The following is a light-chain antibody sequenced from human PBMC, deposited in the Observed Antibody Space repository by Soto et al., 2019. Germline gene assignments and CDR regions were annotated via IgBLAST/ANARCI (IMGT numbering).Light chain of an antibody. CDR1: QSVSSSY. Sequence: EIVLTQSPATLSLSPGERATLSCGASQSVSSSYLAWYQQKPGLAPRFLIYDASSRATGIPDRFSGSGSGTDFILTIGRLEPEDFALYYCQQYGSSQYTFGQGTKLEIK. J-gene: IGKJ2*01. CDR2: DAS. CDR3: QQYGSSQYT. V-gene: IGKV3D-20*01.